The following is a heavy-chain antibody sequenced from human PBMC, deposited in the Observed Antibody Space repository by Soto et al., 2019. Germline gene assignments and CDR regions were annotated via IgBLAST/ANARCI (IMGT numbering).Heavy chain of an antibody. V-gene: IGHV1-18*01. CDR2: ISAYNGNT. CDR1: GYTFTSYD. J-gene: IGHJ6*02. Sequence: GASVKVSCKASGYTFTSYDINWVRQATGQGLEWMGWISAYNGNTNYAQKLQGRVTMTTDTSTSTAYMELRSLRSDDTAVYYCARVSSLEYYDILTGYPSRYYYYGMDVWGQGTTVTVSS. CDR3: ARVSSLEYYDILTGYPSRYYYYGMDV. D-gene: IGHD3-9*01.